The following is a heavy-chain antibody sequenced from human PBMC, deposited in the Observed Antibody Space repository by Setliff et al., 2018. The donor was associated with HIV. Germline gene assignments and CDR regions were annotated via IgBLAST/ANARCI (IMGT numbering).Heavy chain of an antibody. CDR1: GYTFTSSG. V-gene: IGHV1-18*01. J-gene: IGHJ6*03. Sequence: GASVKVSCKASGYTFTSSGITWVRQAPGQGLEWMGWIGTYNGDTNYAQKFQGRVTMTTDTSTSTAYMELRSLISDDTAVYYCAREGLWFGDRGYYVDVWGTGTAVTVSS. D-gene: IGHD3-10*01. CDR2: IGTYNGDT. CDR3: AREGLWFGDRGYYVDV.